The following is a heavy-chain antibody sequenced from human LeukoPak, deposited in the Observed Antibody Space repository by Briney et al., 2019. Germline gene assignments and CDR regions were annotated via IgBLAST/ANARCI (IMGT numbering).Heavy chain of an antibody. Sequence: ASVKVSCKASGYTFTGYYMHWVRQAPGQGLEWMGWINPNSGGTNYAQKFQGRVTMTRDTSISTAYMELSRLRSDDTAVYYCVRVSSDGDYVYEVAWFDPWGQGTLVTVSS. CDR1: GYTFTGYY. D-gene: IGHD4-17*01. V-gene: IGHV1-2*02. J-gene: IGHJ5*02. CDR3: VRVSSDGDYVYEVAWFDP. CDR2: INPNSGGT.